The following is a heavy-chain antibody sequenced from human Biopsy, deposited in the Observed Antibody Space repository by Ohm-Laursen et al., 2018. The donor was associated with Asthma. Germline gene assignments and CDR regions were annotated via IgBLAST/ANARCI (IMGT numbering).Heavy chain of an antibody. V-gene: IGHV3-23*01. CDR2: ITGSGGFT. Sequence: SLRLSCSASGFTFSNYAMSWVRQAPGKGLEWVSSITGSGGFTYYADSVKGRFTISRDNSKNTLYLQMNSLRAEDTAVYYCAKDWSWNYVYAFDIWGQGTMVTVSS. CDR3: AKDWSWNYVYAFDI. D-gene: IGHD1-7*01. J-gene: IGHJ3*02. CDR1: GFTFSNYA.